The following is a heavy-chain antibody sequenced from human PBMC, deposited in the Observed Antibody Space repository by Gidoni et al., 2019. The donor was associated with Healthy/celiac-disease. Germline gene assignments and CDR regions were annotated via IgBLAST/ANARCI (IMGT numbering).Heavy chain of an antibody. CDR2: INHSGST. CDR3: ARDYSLDI. J-gene: IGHJ3*02. V-gene: IGHV4-34*01. CDR1: GGSFSGYY. Sequence: QVQLQQWGAGLLKPSETLSLTCAVYGGSFSGYYWSWIRQPPGKGLEWIGEINHSGSTNYNPSLKSRVTISVDTSKNQFSLKLSSVTAADTAVYYCARDYSLDIWGQGTMVTVSS. D-gene: IGHD4-4*01.